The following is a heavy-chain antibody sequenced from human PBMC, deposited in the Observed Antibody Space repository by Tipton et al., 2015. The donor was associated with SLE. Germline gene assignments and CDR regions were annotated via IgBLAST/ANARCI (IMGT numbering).Heavy chain of an antibody. D-gene: IGHD7-27*01. Sequence: TLSLTCTVSGGSISSADYYWNWVRHHPGKGLEWIGYIYYSGNTYYNPSLKSRPTISLDTSKNHFSLRLTSVTAADTAVYYCARPTGDKWAFDIWGQGTMVTVSS. CDR1: GGSISSADYY. V-gene: IGHV4-31*03. CDR3: ARPTGDKWAFDI. CDR2: IYYSGNT. J-gene: IGHJ3*02.